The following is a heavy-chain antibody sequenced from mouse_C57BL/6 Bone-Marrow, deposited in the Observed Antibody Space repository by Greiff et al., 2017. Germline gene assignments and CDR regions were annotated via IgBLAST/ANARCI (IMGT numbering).Heavy chain of an antibody. J-gene: IGHJ4*01. CDR1: GFTFSSYT. CDR3: ARHGDYAMDY. V-gene: IGHV5-9*01. Sequence: EVNLVESGGGLVKPGGSLKLSCAASGFTFSSYTMSWVRQTPEKRLEWVATISGGGGNTYYPDSVKGRFTISRDNAKNTLYLQMSSLRSEDTALYDCARHGDYAMDYWGQGTSVTVSS. CDR2: ISGGGGNT.